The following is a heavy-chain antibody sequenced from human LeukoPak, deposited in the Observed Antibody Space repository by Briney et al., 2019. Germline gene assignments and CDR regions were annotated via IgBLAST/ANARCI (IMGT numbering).Heavy chain of an antibody. J-gene: IGHJ3*02. Sequence: PSQTLSLTCTVSGGSISSGSYYWSWIRQPAGKGLEWIGRIYTSGSTNYNPSLKSRVTLSVDTSKNQFSLKLSSVTAADTAVYYCARVAYYDSSGYFRGDAFDIWGQGTMVTVSS. D-gene: IGHD3-22*01. CDR2: IYTSGST. CDR3: ARVAYYDSSGYFRGDAFDI. V-gene: IGHV4-61*02. CDR1: GGSISSGSYY.